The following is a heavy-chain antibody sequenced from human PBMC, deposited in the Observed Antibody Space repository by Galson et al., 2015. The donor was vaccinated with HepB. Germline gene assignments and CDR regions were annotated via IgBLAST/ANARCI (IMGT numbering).Heavy chain of an antibody. CDR1: GYTFTVYY. Sequence: SVKVSCKASGYTFTVYYIHWVRQAPGQGLEWMGRINPNDGATNYAQSFQGRVTMTRDLSISTAYMELTRLISDDTAVYYCATKDYGDWDYWGQGTLVTVSS. CDR2: INPNDGAT. CDR3: ATKDYGDWDY. J-gene: IGHJ4*02. D-gene: IGHD4-17*01. V-gene: IGHV1-2*06.